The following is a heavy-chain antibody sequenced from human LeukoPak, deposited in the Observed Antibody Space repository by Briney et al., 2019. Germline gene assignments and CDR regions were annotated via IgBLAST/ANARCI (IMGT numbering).Heavy chain of an antibody. D-gene: IGHD3-3*01. CDR2: IRYDGGNK. V-gene: IGHV3-30*02. Sequence: HPGGPLRPSYAAPGFTFSSYGMHWVRQAPGKGLEPVAFIRYDGGNKYYADFVRGRFTISRDNSKNTLYLQMNSLRAEDTAVYYCAKSIRFLEWLLSGNDAFDIWGQGTMVTVSS. J-gene: IGHJ3*02. CDR3: AKSIRFLEWLLSGNDAFDI. CDR1: GFTFSSYG.